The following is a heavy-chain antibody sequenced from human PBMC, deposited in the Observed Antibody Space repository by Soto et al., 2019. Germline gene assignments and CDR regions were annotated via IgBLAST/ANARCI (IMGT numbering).Heavy chain of an antibody. CDR3: ASTYYYDSSGWAMDAFDI. CDR1: GYSFTSYW. J-gene: IGHJ3*02. V-gene: IGHV5-51*07. D-gene: IGHD3-22*01. Sequence: PGESLKISCKGSGYSFTSYWIGWVHQMPGKGLEWMGIIYPGDSDTRYSPSFQGQVTISADKSISTAYLQWSSLKASDTAMYYCASTYYYDSSGWAMDAFDIWGQGTMVTVSS. CDR2: IYPGDSDT.